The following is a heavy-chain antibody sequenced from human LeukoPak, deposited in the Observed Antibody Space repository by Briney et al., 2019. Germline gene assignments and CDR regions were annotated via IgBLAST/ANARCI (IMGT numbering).Heavy chain of an antibody. CDR1: GFTFSSYG. V-gene: IGHV3-30*02. CDR3: ARGVGDNGILGY. Sequence: PGGSLRLSCAASGFTFSSYGMHWVRQAPGKGLEWVAFIRYDGSNKYYADSVKGRFTISRDNSKNTLYLLMNSLRADDTAVYYCARGVGDNGILGYWGQEPWSSSPQ. J-gene: IGHJ4*01. D-gene: IGHD4-17*01. CDR2: IRYDGSNK.